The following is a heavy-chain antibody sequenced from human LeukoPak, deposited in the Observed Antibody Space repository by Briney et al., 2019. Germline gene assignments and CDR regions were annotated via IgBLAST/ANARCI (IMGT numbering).Heavy chain of an antibody. V-gene: IGHV3-30-3*01. CDR3: ARDRSGYANDAFDF. CDR2: LSYGGTNK. CDR1: GFTFSDYA. Sequence: PGGSLRLSCAASGFTFSDYAMHWVRQAPGKGLEWVAVLSYGGTNKYYAGSVKGRFTISRDNSKNTMFLQMNSLRAEDTAVYHCARDRSGYANDAFDFWGQGTMVTVSA. D-gene: IGHD3-3*01. J-gene: IGHJ3*01.